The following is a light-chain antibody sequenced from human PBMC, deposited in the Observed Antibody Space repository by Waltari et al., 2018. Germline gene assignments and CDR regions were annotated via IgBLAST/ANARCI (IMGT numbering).Light chain of an antibody. J-gene: IGKJ2*01. V-gene: IGKV3-11*01. CDR1: QSVSSY. CDR2: DAS. Sequence: EIVLTQSPATLSLSPGDRATLSCRASQSVSSYLAWYQQKPGQAPRLLIYDASNRATGIPARFSVSGSGTDFTLTISNLEPEDFAVYYCQQRSTRPTFGQGTKLEIK. CDR3: QQRSTRPT.